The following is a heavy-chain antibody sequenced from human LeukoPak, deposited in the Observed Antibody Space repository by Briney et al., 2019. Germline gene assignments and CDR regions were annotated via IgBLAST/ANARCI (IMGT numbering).Heavy chain of an antibody. D-gene: IGHD3-3*01. CDR2: IKDDGSEK. CDR1: GFTFSSHW. CDR3: ARRGITISGVLVYHYSGLDV. Sequence: GGSLRLSCAGSGFTFSSHWMNWVRQAPGKGLEWVASIKDDGSEKHFLDSVNGRFAISRDNAENSLYLQMSSLRAEDTAVYYCARRGITISGVLVYHYSGLDVWGQGTTVTVSS. V-gene: IGHV3-7*02. J-gene: IGHJ6*02.